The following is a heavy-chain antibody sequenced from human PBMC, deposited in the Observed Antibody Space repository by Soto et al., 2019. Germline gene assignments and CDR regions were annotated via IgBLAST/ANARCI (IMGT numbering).Heavy chain of an antibody. D-gene: IGHD1-26*01. CDR3: VRTIVGATKGGWFDP. CDR1: GFTFRSYT. Sequence: EGSLRLSCAASGFTFRSYTMSWVRQAPGKGLEWVSSFSGRDATTYYADSVKGRFTISRDNSKNTLYLQMNSLRAEDTALYFCVRTIVGATKGGWFDPWGQGALVTVSS. J-gene: IGHJ5*02. V-gene: IGHV3-23*01. CDR2: FSGRDATT.